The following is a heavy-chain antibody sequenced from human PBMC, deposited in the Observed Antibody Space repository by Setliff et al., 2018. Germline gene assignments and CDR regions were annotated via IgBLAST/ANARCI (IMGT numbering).Heavy chain of an antibody. D-gene: IGHD3-16*01. CDR1: GASVSSHY. CDR2: ISYSGIT. Sequence: SETLSLTCNVSGASVSSHYWDWIRQPPGKGLEWIGFISYSGITTYNVSLKSRVTISVDTSKNQVSLKMNFVTAADTAAYYCARGGVLGTGDFDYWGQGTLVTVSS. CDR3: ARGGVLGTGDFDY. J-gene: IGHJ4*02. V-gene: IGHV4-59*02.